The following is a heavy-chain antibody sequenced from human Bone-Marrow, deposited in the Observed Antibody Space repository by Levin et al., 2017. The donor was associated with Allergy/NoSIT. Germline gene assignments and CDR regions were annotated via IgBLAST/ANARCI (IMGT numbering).Heavy chain of an antibody. Sequence: ASVKVSCAASGFTFNLYWMNWIRQAPGKGREWVANIEKDGNEMHYVDSVEGRFTLSRDNAKNVLYLEMSSLRVEDTALYDSGTDVGIAVADRNYWGQGVLVTVSS. D-gene: IGHD6-19*01. CDR2: IEKDGNEM. V-gene: IGHV3-7*01. CDR1: GFTFNLYW. J-gene: IGHJ4*02. CDR3: GTDVGIAVADRNY.